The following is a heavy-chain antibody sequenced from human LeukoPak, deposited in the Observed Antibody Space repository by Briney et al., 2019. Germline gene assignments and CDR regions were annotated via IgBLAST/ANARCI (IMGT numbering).Heavy chain of an antibody. V-gene: IGHV3-43*02. J-gene: IGHJ6*02. CDR2: ISGDGGST. CDR1: GITFGDIA. D-gene: IGHD6-13*01. CDR3: AKDLGWGGSRWFPLNYGIDV. Sequence: PGGSLRPSCAASGITFGDIAMHWVRQVPGKGLEWVSLISGDGGSTYYADSVKSRFTISRDNTKNSVYLQMNSLTTEDTAFYYCAKDLGWGGSRWFPLNYGIDVWGQGTTVTVSS.